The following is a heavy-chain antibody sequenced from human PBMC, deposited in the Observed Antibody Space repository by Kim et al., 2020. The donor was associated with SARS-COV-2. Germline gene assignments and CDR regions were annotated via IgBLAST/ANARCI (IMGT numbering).Heavy chain of an antibody. J-gene: IGHJ3*02. CDR2: INGDGSST. D-gene: IGHD7-27*01. V-gene: IGHV3-74*01. Sequence: EGSLRLSCAASGFTFRSYWMHWVRQAPGKGLVWVSRINGDGSSTSYADSVKGRFTISRDNAKNTLYLQMNSLRAEDTAVYYCARDLGDAFDIWGQGTMVTVSS. CDR1: GFTFRSYW. CDR3: ARDLGDAFDI.